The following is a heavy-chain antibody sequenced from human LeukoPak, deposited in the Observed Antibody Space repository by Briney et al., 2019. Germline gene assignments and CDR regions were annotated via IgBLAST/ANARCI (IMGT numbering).Heavy chain of an antibody. CDR2: IIQDGSST. D-gene: IGHD4-11*01. V-gene: IGHV3-74*01. Sequence: PGGSLRLSCAASAIIFSNYWMHWVRQAPGKGLVWVSHIIQDGSSTFYADSVRGRFTISRDNAKNTLYLQMNSLRAEDTAVYYCASDDYRGLGYWGEGTLVTVSS. CDR1: AIIFSNYW. CDR3: ASDDYRGLGY. J-gene: IGHJ4*02.